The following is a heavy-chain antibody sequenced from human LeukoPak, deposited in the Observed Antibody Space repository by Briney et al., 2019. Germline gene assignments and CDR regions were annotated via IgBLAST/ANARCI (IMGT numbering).Heavy chain of an antibody. V-gene: IGHV1-18*01. Sequence: ASVTVSFKASGYTCTIYGISWVRQAPGQGLEGMGWISAYNGNTNYAQKLQGRVTMTTDTSTSTAYMELRSLRSDDTAVYYCARTTLYYYDSSGYFGYWGQGTLVTVSS. CDR2: ISAYNGNT. CDR3: ARTTLYYYDSSGYFGY. J-gene: IGHJ4*02. D-gene: IGHD3-22*01. CDR1: GYTCTIYG.